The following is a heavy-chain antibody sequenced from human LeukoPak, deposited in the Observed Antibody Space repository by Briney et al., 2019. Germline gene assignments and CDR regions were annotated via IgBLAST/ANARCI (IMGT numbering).Heavy chain of an antibody. D-gene: IGHD3-3*01. Sequence: PGGSLRLSCAASGFTFSSYGMHWVRQAPGKGLEWVAFIRYDGSNKYYADSVKGRFTISRDNSKNPLYLQMNSLRAEDTAVYYCAKDRGPYYDFWSGKYDYWGQGTLVTVSS. CDR3: AKDRGPYYDFWSGKYDY. J-gene: IGHJ4*02. V-gene: IGHV3-30*02. CDR1: GFTFSSYG. CDR2: IRYDGSNK.